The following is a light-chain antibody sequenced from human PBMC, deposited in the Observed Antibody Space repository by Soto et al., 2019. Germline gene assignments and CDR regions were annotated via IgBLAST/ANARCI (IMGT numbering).Light chain of an antibody. CDR1: SSNIGAGYD. J-gene: IGLJ2*01. CDR2: DNN. CDR3: QSYDNRLSVV. Sequence: QPVLTQPPSVSGAPGQRVTISCTGSSSNIGAGYDVHWYQQLPGTAPKLLIYDNNNRPSGVPDRFSGSRSGTSASLAITGLQAEDEADYYCQSYDNRLSVVFGGGTKLTVL. V-gene: IGLV1-40*01.